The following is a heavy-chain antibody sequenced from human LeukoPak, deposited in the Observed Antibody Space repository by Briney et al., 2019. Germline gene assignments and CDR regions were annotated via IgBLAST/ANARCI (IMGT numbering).Heavy chain of an antibody. Sequence: GGSLRLSCAASGFTFSDYYMSWIRQAPGKGLEWVSYISSSGSTIHYADSVKGRFTISRDNAKNSLYLQMNSLRAEDTAVYYCARSRDDYGDYEFDYWGQGTLVTVSS. D-gene: IGHD4-17*01. V-gene: IGHV3-11*04. CDR2: ISSSGSTI. CDR3: ARSRDDYGDYEFDY. CDR1: GFTFSDYY. J-gene: IGHJ4*02.